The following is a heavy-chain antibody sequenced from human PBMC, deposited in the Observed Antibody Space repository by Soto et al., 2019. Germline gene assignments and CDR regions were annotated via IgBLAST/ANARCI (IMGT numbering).Heavy chain of an antibody. Sequence: ASVKVSCKASGYTFIGYYMHWVRQAPGQGLEWMGWINPNSGGTNYAQKFQGRVTMTRDTSISTAYMELSRLRSDDTAVYYCARDLRRNIVPYYYYGMDVWGQGTTVTVSS. CDR2: INPNSGGT. CDR1: GYTFIGYY. V-gene: IGHV1-2*02. CDR3: ARDLRRNIVPYYYYGMDV. D-gene: IGHD2-21*01. J-gene: IGHJ6*02.